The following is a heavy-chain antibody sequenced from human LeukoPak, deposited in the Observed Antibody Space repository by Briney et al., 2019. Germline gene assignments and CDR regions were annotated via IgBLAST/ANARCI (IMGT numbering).Heavy chain of an antibody. CDR1: GFTFSNAW. CDR3: TTFSSWYDYYFDY. CDR2: IKSKTDGGTT. Sequence: GGSLRLSCAASGFTFSNAWMSWVRQAPEKGLEWVGRIKSKTDGGTTDYAAPVKGRFTISRDDSKNTLYLQMNSLKTEDTAVYYCTTFSSWYDYYFDYWGQGTLVTVSS. V-gene: IGHV3-15*01. J-gene: IGHJ4*02. D-gene: IGHD6-13*01.